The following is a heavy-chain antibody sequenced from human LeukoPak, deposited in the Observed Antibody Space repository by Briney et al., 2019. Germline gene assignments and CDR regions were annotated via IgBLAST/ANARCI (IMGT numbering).Heavy chain of an antibody. J-gene: IGHJ2*01. V-gene: IGHV4-4*07. Sequence: SETLSLTCTVSSGSISDYYWSWIRQPAGKGLEWIGRIYYSGSTNYNPSLKSRVTMSVDTSKNQFSLKLSFVTAADTAVYYCASRTGTYDWYFDLWGRGTLVTVSS. CDR2: IYYSGST. CDR3: ASRTGTYDWYFDL. CDR1: SGSISDYY. D-gene: IGHD3/OR15-3a*01.